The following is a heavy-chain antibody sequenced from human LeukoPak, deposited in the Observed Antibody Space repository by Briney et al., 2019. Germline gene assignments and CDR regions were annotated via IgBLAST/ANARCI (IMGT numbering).Heavy chain of an antibody. CDR1: GYTFTSYY. D-gene: IGHD5-12*01. CDR3: ARVGYSGYHYDYFDY. CDR2: INPSGGST. V-gene: IGHV1-46*01. J-gene: IGHJ4*02. Sequence: ASVKVSCKASGYTFTSYYMHWVRQAPGQGLEWMGIINPSGGSTSYAQKFQGRVTMTRDMSTSTVYMELSSLRSEDTAVYYCARVGYSGYHYDYFDYWGQGTLVTVSS.